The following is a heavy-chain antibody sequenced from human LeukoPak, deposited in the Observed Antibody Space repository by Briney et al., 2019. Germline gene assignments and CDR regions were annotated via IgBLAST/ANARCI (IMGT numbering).Heavy chain of an antibody. CDR3: VKDTHSDMMGFDY. J-gene: IGHJ4*02. Sequence: GGSLRLSCAASGFTFSSYGMHWVRQAPGKGLEWVAFIRYDGSNKYYADSVKGRFTISRDNAKNSLYLQMDSLRAEDTALYYCVKDTHSDMMGFDYWGQGTLVTVSS. V-gene: IGHV3-30*02. CDR2: IRYDGSNK. CDR1: GFTFSSYG. D-gene: IGHD1-26*01.